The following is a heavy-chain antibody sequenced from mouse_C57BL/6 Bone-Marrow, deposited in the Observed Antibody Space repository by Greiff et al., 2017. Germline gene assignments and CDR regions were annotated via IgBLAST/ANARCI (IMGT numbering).Heavy chain of an antibody. V-gene: IGHV5-4*01. CDR2: ISDGGSYT. D-gene: IGHD4-1*01. J-gene: IGHJ2*01. CDR3: ARELGRDFDY. CDR1: GFTFSSYA. Sequence: DVKLVESGGGLVKPGGSLKLSCAASGFTFSSYAMSWVRQTPGKRLEWVATISDGGSYTYYPDNVKGRFTISRDNAKNNLYLQMSHLKSEDTAMYYCARELGRDFDYWGPGTTLTVSS.